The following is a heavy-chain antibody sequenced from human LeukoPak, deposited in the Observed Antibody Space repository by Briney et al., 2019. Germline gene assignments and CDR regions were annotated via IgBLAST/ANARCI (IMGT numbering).Heavy chain of an antibody. D-gene: IGHD7-27*01. CDR3: ARDAHWGLGWFDP. J-gene: IGHJ5*02. CDR1: GGSISSGDYY. V-gene: IGHV4-30-4*08. CDR2: IYYSGST. Sequence: SETLSLTCTVSGGSISSGDYYWSWIRQPPGKGLEWIGYIYYSGSTYYTPSLNSRVTISVDTSKNQFSLKLSSVTAADTAVYYCARDAHWGLGWFDPWGQGTLVTVSS.